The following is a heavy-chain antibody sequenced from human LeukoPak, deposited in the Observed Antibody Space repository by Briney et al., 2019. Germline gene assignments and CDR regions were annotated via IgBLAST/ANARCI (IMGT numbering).Heavy chain of an antibody. CDR3: AERHLSYGDSSPIDY. J-gene: IGHJ4*02. V-gene: IGHV3-23*01. CDR1: GFTFSSYA. D-gene: IGHD4-17*01. CDR2: ISGNGIST. Sequence: GGSLRLSCAASGFTFSSYAMTWVRQAPGKGLGWVSGISGNGISTYYADSVKGRFTISRDNSKNTLCLQMNSLRAEDTAVYYCAERHLSYGDSSPIDYWGQGTLVTVSS.